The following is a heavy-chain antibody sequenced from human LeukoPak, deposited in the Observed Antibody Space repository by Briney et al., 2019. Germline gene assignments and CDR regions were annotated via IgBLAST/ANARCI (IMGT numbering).Heavy chain of an antibody. J-gene: IGHJ6*02. CDR2: LNPSGGSS. Sequence: GASVKIYCKASGYTVTSCYMHWVRQAPGQWLEWMAILNPSGGSSSYAQKFQGRATLTRATSTSTVYMELSSLRSEDTAVYYCASVYKYGMDVWGQGTTVIVSS. CDR3: ASVYKYGMDV. V-gene: IGHV1-46*01. CDR1: GYTVTSCY.